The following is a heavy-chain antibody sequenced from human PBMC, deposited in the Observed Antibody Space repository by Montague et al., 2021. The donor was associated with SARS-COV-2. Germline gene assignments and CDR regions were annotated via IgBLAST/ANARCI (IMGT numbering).Heavy chain of an antibody. CDR1: GGSISSGGYY. D-gene: IGHD3-3*01. CDR2: IYYSGST. CDR3: ARDPINRITISGVVTRGWYFDL. V-gene: IGHV4-31*03. Sequence: TRSLTCTVSGGSISSGGYYWSWIRQHPGKGLEWIGFIYYSGSTYYNPSLKSRVTISVDTSKNQFSLKLSSVTAADTAVYYCARDPINRITISGVVTRGWYFDLWGRGTLVTVSS. J-gene: IGHJ2*01.